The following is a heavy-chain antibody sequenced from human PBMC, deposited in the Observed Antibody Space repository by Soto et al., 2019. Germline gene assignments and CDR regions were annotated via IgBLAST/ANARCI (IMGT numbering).Heavy chain of an antibody. CDR3: ARSGASGWAGWFDP. CDR2: ISSYNGNT. Sequence: QVQLVQSGAEVKKPGAAVKVSCKASGYTFTSYGISWVRQAPGQGLEWMGWISSYNGNTNYVQKFQGRVTMTTDTPTTTAYMELRSQRSDDTAVYYCARSGASGWAGWFDPWGQGTLVTVSS. D-gene: IGHD6-19*01. J-gene: IGHJ5*02. CDR1: GYTFTSYG. V-gene: IGHV1-18*01.